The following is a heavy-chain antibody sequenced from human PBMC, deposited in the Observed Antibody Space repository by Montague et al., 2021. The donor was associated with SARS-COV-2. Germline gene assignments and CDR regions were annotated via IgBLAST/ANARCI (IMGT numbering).Heavy chain of an antibody. V-gene: IGHV6-1*01. CDR1: GDSVSSNSAT. Sequence: CAISGDSVSSNSATWHWIRQSPSRGLEWLGRTYYRSRWSNDYAVSVRSRIIINPDTSTNQFSLQLSSVTTEDTAVYFCARERWAVGFSFDFWGQGTLVTVSS. CDR2: TYYRSRWSN. D-gene: IGHD6-19*01. CDR3: ARERWAVGFSFDF. J-gene: IGHJ4*02.